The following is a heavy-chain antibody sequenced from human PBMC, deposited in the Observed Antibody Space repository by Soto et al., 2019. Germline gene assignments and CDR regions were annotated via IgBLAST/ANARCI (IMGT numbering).Heavy chain of an antibody. CDR2: ISGSGGST. Sequence: GGTLRLSCAASGFTFSSYAMSWVRQAPGKGLEWVSAISGSGGSTYYADSVKGRFTISRDNSKNTLYLQMNSLRAEDTAVYYCAKDRTYCGGDCYGRVYDPFAIWGQGTMVTVSS. CDR3: AKDRTYCGGDCYGRVYDPFAI. D-gene: IGHD2-21*02. J-gene: IGHJ3*02. V-gene: IGHV3-23*01. CDR1: GFTFSSYA.